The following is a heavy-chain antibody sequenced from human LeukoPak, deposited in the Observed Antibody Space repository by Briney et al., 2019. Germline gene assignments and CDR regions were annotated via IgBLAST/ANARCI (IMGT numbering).Heavy chain of an antibody. CDR3: TRDIGCSSTSCYIWNYYYYYMDV. V-gene: IGHV3-49*04. J-gene: IGHJ6*03. Sequence: PGRPLSLSCKASGFPFGDYAMSWVRQAPGKGLEWVGFIRSKAYGGTTEYAASVKGRFTISRDDSKSIAYLQMNSLKSEDTAVYYCTRDIGCSSTSCYIWNYYYYYMDVWGKGTTVTVSS. D-gene: IGHD2-2*02. CDR2: IRSKAYGGTT. CDR1: GFPFGDYA.